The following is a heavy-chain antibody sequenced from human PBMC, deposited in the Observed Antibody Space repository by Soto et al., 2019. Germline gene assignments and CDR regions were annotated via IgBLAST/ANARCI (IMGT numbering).Heavy chain of an antibody. CDR1: GGSISSGGYS. J-gene: IGHJ5*02. V-gene: IGHV4-30-2*01. CDR2: IYHSGST. CDR3: AGVRGPYCGGECYPPTPNWFDP. D-gene: IGHD2-21*01. Sequence: QLQLQESGSGLVKPSQTLSLSCAVSGGSISSGGYSWSWIRQPPGKGLEWIGYIYHSGSTYYNPSLKSRVTIPVDRSKNPFSLNLSSVTAADSAVYYCAGVRGPYCGGECYPPTPNWFDPWGQGTLVTVSS.